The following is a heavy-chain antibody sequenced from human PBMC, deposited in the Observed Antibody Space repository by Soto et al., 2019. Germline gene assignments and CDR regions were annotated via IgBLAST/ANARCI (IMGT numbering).Heavy chain of an antibody. CDR2: ISAYNGNT. D-gene: IGHD3-3*01. CDR1: GYTFSSYG. CDR3: AASTIFGVVTGPYYGMDV. Sequence: ASVKVSCKASGYTFSSYGISWVRQAPGQGLEWMGWISAYNGNTNYAQKLQGRVTMTTDTSTSTAYMELRSLRSDDTAVYYCAASTIFGVVTGPYYGMDVWGQGTTVTVSS. V-gene: IGHV1-18*01. J-gene: IGHJ6*02.